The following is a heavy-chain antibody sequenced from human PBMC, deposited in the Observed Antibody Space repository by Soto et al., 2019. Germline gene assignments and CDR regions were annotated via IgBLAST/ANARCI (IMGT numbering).Heavy chain of an antibody. Sequence: QVQLVQSGAEVKKPGASVKVSCKASGYTFTGSSMHWVRQAPGQGLEWMGWINPSSGGTNYAQKFQDRVTITRDTSTSTAYMELSRLRSDDTAVYYCARELAVNRSCDVDLWGQGTLVTVSS. D-gene: IGHD6-19*01. J-gene: IGHJ2*01. CDR1: GYTFTGSS. CDR2: INPSSGGT. V-gene: IGHV1-2*02. CDR3: ARELAVNRSCDVDL.